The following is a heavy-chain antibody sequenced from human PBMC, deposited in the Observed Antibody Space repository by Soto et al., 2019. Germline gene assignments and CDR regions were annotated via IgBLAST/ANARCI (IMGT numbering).Heavy chain of an antibody. CDR3: ARGGCSGGSCYSFWYQYGLDV. CDR2: ISYDGSNK. J-gene: IGHJ6*02. V-gene: IGHV3-30-3*01. Sequence: GGSLRLSCAASGFTFSSYAMHWVRQAPGKGLEWVAVISYDGSNKYYADSVKGRFTISRDNSKNTLYLQMNSLRAEDTAVYYCARGGCSGGSCYSFWYQYGLDVWGQGTTDIVSS. D-gene: IGHD2-15*01. CDR1: GFTFSSYA.